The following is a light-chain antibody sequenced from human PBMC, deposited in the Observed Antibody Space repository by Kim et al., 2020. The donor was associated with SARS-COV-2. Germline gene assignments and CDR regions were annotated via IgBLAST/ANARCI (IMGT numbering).Light chain of an antibody. V-gene: IGKV3-20*01. CDR2: DAS. J-gene: IGKJ1*01. CDR1: RSINTRF. CDR3: QQYGGATWT. Sequence: SPGGRATPSRRASRSINTRFLAWYQQRPGQAPRLLIYDASTRATGGADRFGGSGSGTDFTLTISRLEPEDFAVYYCQQYGGATWTFGPGTKVDIK.